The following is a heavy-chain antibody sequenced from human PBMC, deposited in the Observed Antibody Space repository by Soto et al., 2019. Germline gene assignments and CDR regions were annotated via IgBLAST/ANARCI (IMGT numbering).Heavy chain of an antibody. J-gene: IGHJ2*01. Sequence: GKGLEWFAYIYYSGSTYYNPALKSRVTISVDTSKNQFSLNLSSVTAADTAVYFFFQAEDGIRDALSVSAFLLNRSSDL. CDR3: FQAEDGIRDALSVSAFLLNRSSDL. CDR2: IYYSGST. D-gene: IGHD2-15*01. V-gene: IGHV4-30-4*01.